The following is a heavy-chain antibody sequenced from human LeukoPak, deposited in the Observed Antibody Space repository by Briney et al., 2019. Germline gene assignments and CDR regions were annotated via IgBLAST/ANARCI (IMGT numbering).Heavy chain of an antibody. J-gene: IGHJ6*04. CDR1: GFTFSSYG. CDR3: AREAYSPWGMDV. Sequence: GRSLRLSCAASGFTFSSYGMHWVRQAPGKGLEWVAVIWYDGSNKYYADSVKGRFTISRDNSKNTLYLQMTSLRAEDTAVYYCAREAYSPWGMDVWGKGTTVTVSS. V-gene: IGHV3-33*01. CDR2: IWYDGSNK. D-gene: IGHD2-15*01.